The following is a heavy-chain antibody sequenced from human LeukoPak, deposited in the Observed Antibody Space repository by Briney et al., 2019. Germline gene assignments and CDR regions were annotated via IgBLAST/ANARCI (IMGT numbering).Heavy chain of an antibody. CDR3: ARHSYGQGFDY. CDR1: GGSISSYY. D-gene: IGHD4-17*01. Sequence: SETLSLTCTVSGGSISSYYWSWIRQPPGKGLEWIGYIYYSGSTNYNPSLKSRVTISVDTSKNQFSLKLSSVTAADTAVYYCARHSYGQGFDYWGQGTLVTVSS. CDR2: IYYSGST. V-gene: IGHV4-59*01. J-gene: IGHJ4*02.